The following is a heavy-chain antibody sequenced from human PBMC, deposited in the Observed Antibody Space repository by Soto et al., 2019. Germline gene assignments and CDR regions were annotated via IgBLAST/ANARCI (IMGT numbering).Heavy chain of an antibody. V-gene: IGHV4-34*01. Sequence: SETLSLTCAVYGGSFSGYYGSWIRQPPGKGLEWIGEINHSGSTNYNPSLKSRVTVSVDTSKNQFSLKLSSVTAADTAVYYCARGWEDYYYGMDVWGQGTTVTVSS. J-gene: IGHJ6*02. CDR2: INHSGST. D-gene: IGHD1-26*01. CDR1: GGSFSGYY. CDR3: ARGWEDYYYGMDV.